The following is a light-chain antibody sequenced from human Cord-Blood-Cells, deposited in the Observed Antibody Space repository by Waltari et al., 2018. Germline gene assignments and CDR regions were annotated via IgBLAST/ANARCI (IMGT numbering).Light chain of an antibody. V-gene: IGKV2-28*01. CDR2: LGS. CDR3: MQALQTPPFT. J-gene: IGKJ3*01. Sequence: DIVMTQSPLSLPVTPGEPASISCTSSQSLLHSNGYNYLDWYLQKPGQSPQLLIYLGSNRASGVPDRFSGSGSGTDFTLKISRVEAEDVGVYYCMQALQTPPFTFGPGTKVDIK. CDR1: QSLLHSNGYNY.